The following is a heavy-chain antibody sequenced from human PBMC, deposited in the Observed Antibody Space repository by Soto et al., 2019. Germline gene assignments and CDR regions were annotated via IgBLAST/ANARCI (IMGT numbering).Heavy chain of an antibody. D-gene: IGHD2-15*01. V-gene: IGHV3-23*01. J-gene: IGHJ4*02. CDR3: AKDGGGCSGGSCHLFDY. CDR1: GFTFSSYA. Sequence: GGSLRLSCAASGFTFSSYAMSWVRQAPGKGLEWVSAISGSGGSTYYADSVKGRFTISRDNSKNTLYLQMNSLRAEDTAVYYCAKDGGGCSGGSCHLFDYWGQGTLVTVSS. CDR2: ISGSGGST.